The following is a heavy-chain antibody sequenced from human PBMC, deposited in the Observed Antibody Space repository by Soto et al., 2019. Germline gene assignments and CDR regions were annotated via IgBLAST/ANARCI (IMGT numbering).Heavy chain of an antibody. CDR1: GGSISSYY. V-gene: IGHV4-59*01. J-gene: IGHJ4*02. D-gene: IGHD6-13*01. Sequence: SETLSLTCTVSGGSISSYYWSWIRQPPGKGLEWIGYIYYSGSTNYNPSLKSRVTISVDTSKNQFSLKLSSVTAADTAVYYCARAVAAAGDFDYWGQGTLVTVSS. CDR3: ARAVAAAGDFDY. CDR2: IYYSGST.